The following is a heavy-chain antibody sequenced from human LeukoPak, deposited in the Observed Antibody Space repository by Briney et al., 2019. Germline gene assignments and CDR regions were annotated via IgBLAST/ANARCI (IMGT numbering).Heavy chain of an antibody. CDR1: GFPLTNYA. J-gene: IGHJ4*02. CDR2: ISTSGST. V-gene: IGHV3-23*01. CDR3: ARSGVGATPRASDC. Sequence: GGSLRLSCAASGFPLTNYAISWVRQAPGKGLEWVSAISTSGSTYYADSVKGHFTISRDNSRNTLYLQMNSLRAEDTAAYYCARSGVGATPRASDCWGQGTLVSVCS. D-gene: IGHD1-26*01.